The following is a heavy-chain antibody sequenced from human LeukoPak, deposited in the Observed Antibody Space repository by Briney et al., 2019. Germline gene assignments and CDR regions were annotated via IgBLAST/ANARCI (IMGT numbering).Heavy chain of an antibody. CDR2: ISSSSSTI. D-gene: IGHD5-12*01. CDR3: ARESGYVRYFDY. V-gene: IGHV3-48*01. Sequence: GGSLRLSCAASGFTFSSYSMNWVRQDPGKGLEWVSYISSSSSTIYYADSVKGRFTISRDNAKNSLYLQMNSLRAEDTAVYYCARESGYVRYFDYWGQGPWSPSPQ. J-gene: IGHJ4*02. CDR1: GFTFSSYS.